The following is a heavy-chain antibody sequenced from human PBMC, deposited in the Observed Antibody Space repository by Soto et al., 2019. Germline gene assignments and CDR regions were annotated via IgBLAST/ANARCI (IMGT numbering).Heavy chain of an antibody. CDR3: ARWLQLRYFDY. J-gene: IGHJ4*02. D-gene: IGHD5-12*01. Sequence: RSLTCSVYCVSFSGYYSSLIRQPPGKGLEWIGEINHSGSTNYNPSLKSLVTISVDTSKNQFSLKLSSVTAADTAVYYCARWLQLRYFDYWGQGTLVIFSS. CDR1: CVSFSGYY. CDR2: INHSGST. V-gene: IGHV4-34*01.